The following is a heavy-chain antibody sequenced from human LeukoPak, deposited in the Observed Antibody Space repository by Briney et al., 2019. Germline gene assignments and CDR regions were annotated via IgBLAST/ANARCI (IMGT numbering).Heavy chain of an antibody. CDR1: GGSISSSNW. CDR3: ARENAKQWLVHPGNYGMDV. D-gene: IGHD6-19*01. CDR2: INHSGST. Sequence: PSETLSLTCAVSGGSISSSNWWSWVRQPPGKGLEWIGEINHSGSTNYNPSLKSRVTISVDTSKNQFSLKLSSVTAADTAVYYCARENAKQWLVHPGNYGMDVWGQGTTVTVSS. J-gene: IGHJ6*02. V-gene: IGHV4-4*02.